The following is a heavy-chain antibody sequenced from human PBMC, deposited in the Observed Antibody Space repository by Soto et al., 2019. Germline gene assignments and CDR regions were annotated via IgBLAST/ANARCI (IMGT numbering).Heavy chain of an antibody. CDR2: ISAYNGNT. CDR1: GYTFTSYG. CDR3: ARDLPPDYYGSGNYYYYGMDV. Sequence: GASVKVSCKASGYTFTSYGIIWVRQAPGQGLEGMGWISAYNGNTNYAQKLQGRVTMTTDTSTSTAYMELRSLRSDDTAVYYCARDLPPDYYGSGNYYYYGMDVWGQGTTVTVSS. D-gene: IGHD3-10*01. J-gene: IGHJ6*02. V-gene: IGHV1-18*01.